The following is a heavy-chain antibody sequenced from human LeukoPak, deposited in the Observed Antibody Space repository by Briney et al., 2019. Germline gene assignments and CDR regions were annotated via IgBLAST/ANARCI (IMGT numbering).Heavy chain of an antibody. Sequence: GASVKVSCKASGYTFTGYYMHWVRQAPGQGLEWMGWINPNSGGTNYAQKFQGRVTMTRDTSLSTAYMELSRLRSDDTAVYYCAREAEYCSSTSCYNDYWGQGTLVTVSS. V-gene: IGHV1-2*02. CDR2: INPNSGGT. J-gene: IGHJ4*02. D-gene: IGHD2-2*01. CDR3: AREAEYCSSTSCYNDY. CDR1: GYTFTGYY.